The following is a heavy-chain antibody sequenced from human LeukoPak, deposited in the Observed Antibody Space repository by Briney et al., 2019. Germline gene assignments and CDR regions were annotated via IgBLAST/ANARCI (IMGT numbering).Heavy chain of an antibody. Sequence: SQTLSLTCTVSGGSISSGGYYWSWIRQPPGKGLEWIGYIYHSGSTYYNPSLKSRVTISVDRSKNQFSLKLSSVTAADTAVYYCARSIAAAGTPHWGQGTLVTVSS. J-gene: IGHJ1*01. CDR1: GGSISSGGYY. CDR2: IYHSGST. D-gene: IGHD6-13*01. CDR3: ARSIAAAGTPH. V-gene: IGHV4-30-2*02.